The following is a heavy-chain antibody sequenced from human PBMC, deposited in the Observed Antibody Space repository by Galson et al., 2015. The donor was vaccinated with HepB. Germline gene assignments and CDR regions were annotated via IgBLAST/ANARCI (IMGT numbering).Heavy chain of an antibody. Sequence: TLRLSCAASGFTFSSYAMSWVRQAPGKGLEWASAISGSGGSTYYADSVKGRFTISRDNSKNTLYLQMNSLRAEDTAVYYCAREEGGGDGEGTPNWFDPWGQGTLVTVSS. J-gene: IGHJ5*02. CDR1: GFTFSSYA. V-gene: IGHV3-23*01. CDR3: AREEGGGDGEGTPNWFDP. D-gene: IGHD2-21*02. CDR2: ISGSGGST.